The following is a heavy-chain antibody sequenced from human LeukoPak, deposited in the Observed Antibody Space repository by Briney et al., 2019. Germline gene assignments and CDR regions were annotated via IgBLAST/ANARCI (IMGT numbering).Heavy chain of an antibody. J-gene: IGHJ4*02. CDR3: TSPRVGATDLDY. D-gene: IGHD1-26*01. CDR1: GFTFGDYA. CDR2: IRSKAYGGTT. V-gene: IGHV3-49*04. Sequence: GGSLRLSCTASGFTFGDYAMSWVRQAPGKGLEWVGFIRSKAYGGTTEYAASVKGRFTISRDDSKSIAYLQMNSLKTEDTAVYYCTSPRVGATDLDYWGQGTLVTVSS.